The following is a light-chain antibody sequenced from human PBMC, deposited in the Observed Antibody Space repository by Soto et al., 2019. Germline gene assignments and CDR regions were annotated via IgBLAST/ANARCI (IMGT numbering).Light chain of an antibody. J-gene: IGKJ5*01. V-gene: IGKV1-5*01. Sequence: DIQMTQSPSTLSASVGDRVTITCRASQSISSWLAWYQQKPGKAPKLLIYDATTLQSGVPSRFSGSGSGTDFTLEISRVETDDVGIYYCMQSTQLPPTFGQGTRLEIK. CDR1: QSISSW. CDR2: DAT. CDR3: MQSTQLPPT.